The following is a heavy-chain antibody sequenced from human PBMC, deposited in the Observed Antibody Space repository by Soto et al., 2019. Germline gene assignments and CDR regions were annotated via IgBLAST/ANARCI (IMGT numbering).Heavy chain of an antibody. CDR2: ISSSSDYT. D-gene: IGHD3-22*01. CDR1: GFTFSDYY. CDR3: AGEDYYDGSGYYSY. Sequence: QVQLVESGGGLVKPGGSLRLSCAASGFTFSDYYMSWIRQAPGKGLEWISYISSSSDYTNYADSVKGRFTISRDNAKNSQYLQMNSLRAEDTAVYYCAGEDYYDGSGYYSYWGQGTLVSVSS. V-gene: IGHV3-11*05. J-gene: IGHJ4*02.